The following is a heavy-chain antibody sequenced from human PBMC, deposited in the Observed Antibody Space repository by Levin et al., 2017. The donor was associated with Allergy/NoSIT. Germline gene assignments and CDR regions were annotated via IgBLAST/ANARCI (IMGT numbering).Heavy chain of an antibody. CDR2: IYPGDSDT. CDR1: GYSFTSYW. J-gene: IGHJ2*01. Sequence: GESLKISCKGSGYSFTSYWIGWVRQMPGKGLEWMGIIYPGDSDTRYSPSFQGQVTISADKSISTAYLQWSSLKASDTAMYYCARQYYYDSSGYLGGDWYFDLWGRGTLVTVSS. D-gene: IGHD3-22*01. V-gene: IGHV5-51*01. CDR3: ARQYYYDSSGYLGGDWYFDL.